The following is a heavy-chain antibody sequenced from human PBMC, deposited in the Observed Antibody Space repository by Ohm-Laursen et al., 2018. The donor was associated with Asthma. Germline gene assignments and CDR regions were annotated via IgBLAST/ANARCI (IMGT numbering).Heavy chain of an antibody. CDR1: GFSFNTYS. CDR2: ISSSGSRL. J-gene: IGHJ4*02. CDR3: VRSVDDGGNSGDY. V-gene: IGHV3-21*01. D-gene: IGHD4-23*01. Sequence: GFLRLSCSASGFSFNTYSMNWVRQAPGKGLEWVSAISSSGSRLLYADSVRGRFTISRDNAKNSLSLQMNSLRAEDTAVYYCVRSVDDGGNSGDYWGQGTLVTVSS.